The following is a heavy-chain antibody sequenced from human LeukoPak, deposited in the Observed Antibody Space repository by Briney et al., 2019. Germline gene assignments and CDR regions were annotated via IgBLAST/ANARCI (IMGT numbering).Heavy chain of an antibody. Sequence: ASVKVSCTASGYTFTVYYMHWVRQAPGQGLEWMGWINPNSGGTNYSQKFQGRVTMTRDTSISTAYMELSRLRSDDTAVYYCARATGYCSGGSCYSWYYFDYWGQGTLGTVSS. CDR2: INPNSGGT. D-gene: IGHD2-15*01. CDR3: ARATGYCSGGSCYSWYYFDY. V-gene: IGHV1-2*02. CDR1: GYTFTVYY. J-gene: IGHJ4*02.